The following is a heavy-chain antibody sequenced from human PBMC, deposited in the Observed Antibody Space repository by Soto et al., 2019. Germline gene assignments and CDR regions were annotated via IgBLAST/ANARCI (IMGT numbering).Heavy chain of an antibody. J-gene: IGHJ4*02. CDR1: GFTFSSYS. CDR2: ISSSSSTI. D-gene: IGHD3-3*01. CDR3: ARPGLRFLEWLPTGGDY. V-gene: IGHV3-48*01. Sequence: QSGGSLRLSCAASGFTFSSYSMNWVRQAPGKGLEWVSYISSSSSTIYYADSVKGRFTISRDNAKNSLYLQMNSLRAEDTAVYYCARPGLRFLEWLPTGGDYWGQGTLVTVSS.